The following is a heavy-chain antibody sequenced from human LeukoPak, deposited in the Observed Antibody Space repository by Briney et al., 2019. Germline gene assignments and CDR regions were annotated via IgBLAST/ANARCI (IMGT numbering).Heavy chain of an antibody. V-gene: IGHV3-23*01. J-gene: IGHJ4*02. D-gene: IGHD1-26*01. CDR1: GFTFSSYA. CDR3: AKEPISWVKYPPPYFDY. Sequence: PGGSLRLSCAASGFTFSSYAMSWVRQAPGKGLEWVSAISGSGGSTYYADSVKGRFTISRDNSKNTLYLQMNSLRAEDTAVYYCAKEPISWVKYPPPYFDYWGQGTLVTVSS. CDR2: ISGSGGST.